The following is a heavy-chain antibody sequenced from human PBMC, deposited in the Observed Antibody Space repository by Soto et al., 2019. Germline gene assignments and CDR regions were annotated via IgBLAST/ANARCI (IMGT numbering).Heavy chain of an antibody. CDR2: SSGSDSVK. CDR3: ARSLHHHLITMVRGESFPFDP. J-gene: IGHJ5*02. V-gene: IGHV3-48*04. Sequence: PGGSLRLSCAASGFTFSSYAMSWVRQAPGKGPEWISYSSGSDSVKHYADSVKGRFTVFRDNAKNSLDLQMNSLRSEDTAVYYCARSLHHHLITMVRGESFPFDPWGQGTLVTVSS. CDR1: GFTFSSYA. D-gene: IGHD3-10*01.